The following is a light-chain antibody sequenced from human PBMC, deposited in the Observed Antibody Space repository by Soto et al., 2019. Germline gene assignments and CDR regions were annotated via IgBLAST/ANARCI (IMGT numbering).Light chain of an antibody. J-gene: IGKJ3*01. V-gene: IGKV3-20*01. CDR3: QQYGRSPPFT. CDR1: QSVSSSF. CDR2: GAS. Sequence: EIVLTQSPGTLSLSPGERSTLSCRASQSVSSSFLAWYQQKPGQAPRLLMYGASRRATGTPDRFSGSGSETEFILTISRMEPEDFAVYYCQQYGRSPPFTFGPGTKVDIK.